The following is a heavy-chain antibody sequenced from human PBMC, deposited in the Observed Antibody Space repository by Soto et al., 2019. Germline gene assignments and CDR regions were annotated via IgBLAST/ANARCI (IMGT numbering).Heavy chain of an antibody. CDR1: GFSLSTHAVG. Sequence: QITLKESGPTLVNPTQTLTLTCTFSGFSLSTHAVGVGWIRQPPGKALEWLALIYWDDDKRYSPSLKSRLTIPKDTSKNQVVLTMTNVDPVDTATYYCADRMAVAGIDTFDFWGQGTMVTVSS. V-gene: IGHV2-5*02. J-gene: IGHJ3*01. CDR3: ADRMAVAGIDTFDF. D-gene: IGHD6-19*01. CDR2: IYWDDDK.